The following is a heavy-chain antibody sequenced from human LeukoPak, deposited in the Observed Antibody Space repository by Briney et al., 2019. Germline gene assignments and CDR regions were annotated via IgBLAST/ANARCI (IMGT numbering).Heavy chain of an antibody. J-gene: IGHJ3*02. CDR1: GYTLTEFS. CDR3: ATGYSYGYERAFDI. V-gene: IGHV1-24*01. CDR2: FDPEDGET. D-gene: IGHD5-18*01. Sequence: ASVKVSCKVSGYTLTEFSMHWVRQAPGKGLEWMGGFDPEDGETIYAQKFQGRVTMTEDTSTDTAYMELSSLRSEDTAVYYCATGYSYGYERAFDIWGQGTMVTVSS.